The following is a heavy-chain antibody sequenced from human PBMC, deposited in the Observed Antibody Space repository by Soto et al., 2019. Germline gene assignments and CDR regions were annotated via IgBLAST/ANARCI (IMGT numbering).Heavy chain of an antibody. CDR1: GFTFSSXX. Sequence: PGGSLRLSCAASGFTFSSXXXNWVXQAPGKGLEWVSVISGSGDSTYYADSVKGRFTISRDNSKNTLFLQMKSLRAEDTAVYYCARRTSGWYLDYWGQGTLVTVSS. D-gene: IGHD6-19*01. CDR2: ISGSGDST. CDR3: ARRTSGWYLDY. V-gene: IGHV3-23*01. J-gene: IGHJ4*02.